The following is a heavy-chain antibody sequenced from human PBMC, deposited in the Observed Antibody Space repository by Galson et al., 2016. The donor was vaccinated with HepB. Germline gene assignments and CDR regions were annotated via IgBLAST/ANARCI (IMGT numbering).Heavy chain of an antibody. J-gene: IGHJ4*02. Sequence: SLRLSCAASGFTSSTYAMSWVRQAPGKGLEWVSAISATGSSTYYADSVEGRFTISKDNSKNTLYLQMNGLRTEDPAIYYCATNGPQLYFHWLNSFDYWGQGTLVTVSS. V-gene: IGHV3-23*01. D-gene: IGHD3-9*01. CDR2: ISATGSST. CDR3: ATNGPQLYFHWLNSFDY. CDR1: GFTSSTYA.